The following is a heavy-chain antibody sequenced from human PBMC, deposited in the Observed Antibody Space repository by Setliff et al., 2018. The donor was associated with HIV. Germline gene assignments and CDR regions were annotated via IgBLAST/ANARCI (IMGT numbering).Heavy chain of an antibody. Sequence: PSETLSLTCAVYGGSFSGYYWSWIRQPPGKGLEWIGEVTHSGRTNYNPSLESRVTTSVDTSKNQFSLRLRSVTAADTAVYYCARVSCSSWYSIPRYYYYSMDVWGKGTTVTVSS. CDR2: VTHSGRT. D-gene: IGHD6-13*01. J-gene: IGHJ6*03. CDR3: ARVSCSSWYSIPRYYYYSMDV. V-gene: IGHV4-34*01. CDR1: GGSFSGYY.